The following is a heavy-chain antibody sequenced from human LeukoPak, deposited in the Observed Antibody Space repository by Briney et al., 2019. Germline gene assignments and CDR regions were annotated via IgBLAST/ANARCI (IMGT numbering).Heavy chain of an antibody. CDR3: ARDCGGGSCYGPYDAFDI. CDR1: GFTFSSYE. V-gene: IGHV3-48*03. D-gene: IGHD2-15*01. Sequence: HPGGSLRLSCAASGFTFSSYEMNWVRQAPGKGLEWVSYISSSGSTIYYADSVKGRFTISRDNAKNSLYLQMNSLRAEDTAVYYCARDCGGGSCYGPYDAFDIWGQGTMVTVS. J-gene: IGHJ3*02. CDR2: ISSSGSTI.